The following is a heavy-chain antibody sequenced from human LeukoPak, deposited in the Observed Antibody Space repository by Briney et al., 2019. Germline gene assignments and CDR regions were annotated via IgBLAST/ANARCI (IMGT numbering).Heavy chain of an antibody. CDR3: ARSFDDFWSGTQGYFDL. CDR1: GGSISSGSYY. Sequence: SEALSLTCTVSGGSISSGSYYWSWIRQPAGEGLEWIGRIYTSGSTNYNPSLKSRVTTSVDTSKNQFSLKLSSVTAADTAVYYCARSFDDFWSGTQGYFDLWGRGTLVTVSS. J-gene: IGHJ2*01. D-gene: IGHD3-3*01. CDR2: IYTSGST. V-gene: IGHV4-61*02.